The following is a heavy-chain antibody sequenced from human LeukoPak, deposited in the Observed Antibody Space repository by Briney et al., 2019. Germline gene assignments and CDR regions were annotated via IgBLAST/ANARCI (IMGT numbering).Heavy chain of an antibody. CDR2: IWYDGSNK. V-gene: IGHV3-30*02. Sequence: PGGSLRLSCAASGFTFSSYGMHWVRQAPGKGLEWVAVIWYDGSNKYYADSVKGRFTISRDNSKNTLYLQMNSLRAEDTAVYYCAKGTVLWFGELFDYFDYWGQGTLVTVSS. D-gene: IGHD3-10*01. J-gene: IGHJ4*02. CDR1: GFTFSSYG. CDR3: AKGTVLWFGELFDYFDY.